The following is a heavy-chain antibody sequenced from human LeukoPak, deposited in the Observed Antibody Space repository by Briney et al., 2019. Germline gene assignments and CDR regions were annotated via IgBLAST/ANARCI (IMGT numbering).Heavy chain of an antibody. CDR3: AKRAGSAWSAGV. CDR1: GFTFSSYA. D-gene: IGHD3-10*01. CDR2: ISGSGGST. V-gene: IGHV3-23*01. J-gene: IGHJ4*02. Sequence: GGSLRLSCAVSGFTFSSYAMSWVRQAPGKGLEWVSAISGSGGSTYYADSVKGRFSISRDNSKNTLFLQMNSLRSEDTALYYCAKRAGSAWSAGVWGQGTQVTVSS.